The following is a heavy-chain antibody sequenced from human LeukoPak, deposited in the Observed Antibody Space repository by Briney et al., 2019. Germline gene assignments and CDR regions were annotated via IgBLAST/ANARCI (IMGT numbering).Heavy chain of an antibody. CDR1: GFIFSSYG. V-gene: IGHV3-30*02. CDR3: AQGHSHTAMYF. CDR2: IRFDGSNT. J-gene: IGHJ4*02. Sequence: GGSLRLSCAASGFIFSSYGMHWVRQAPGKGLEWVTFIRFDGSNTYYSDSVKGRFTISRDNSKNTLYLQMNSLRVEVTAVYYCAQGHSHTAMYFWGQGTLVTVSS. D-gene: IGHD5-18*01.